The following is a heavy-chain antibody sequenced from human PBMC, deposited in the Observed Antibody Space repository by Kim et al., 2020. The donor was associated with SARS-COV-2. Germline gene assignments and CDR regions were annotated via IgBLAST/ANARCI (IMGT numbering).Heavy chain of an antibody. CDR3: ASSVVPAYWFDP. D-gene: IGHD2-2*01. V-gene: IGHV3-30*04. J-gene: IGHJ5*02. CDR2: ISYDGSNK. Sequence: GGSLRLSCAASGFTFSSYAMHWVRQAPGKGLEWVAVISYDGSNKYYADSVKGRFTISRDNSKNTLYLQMNSLRAEDTAVYYCASSVVPAYWFDPWGQGTL. CDR1: GFTFSSYA.